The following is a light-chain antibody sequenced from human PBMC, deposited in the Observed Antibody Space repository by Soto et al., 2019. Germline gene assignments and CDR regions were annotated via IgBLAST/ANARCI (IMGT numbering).Light chain of an antibody. CDR1: KSFSSY. V-gene: IGKV3-11*01. CDR2: DAS. Sequence: EIVLTQSPGTLSLSPGERATLSCRASKSFSSYVAWYQQKPGQAPRLFIYDASSRATGIPARFSGSGSGTEFTLTIDSLQSEDFAVYYCLHYKDWPRWTFGQGTKVDI. CDR3: LHYKDWPRWT. J-gene: IGKJ1*01.